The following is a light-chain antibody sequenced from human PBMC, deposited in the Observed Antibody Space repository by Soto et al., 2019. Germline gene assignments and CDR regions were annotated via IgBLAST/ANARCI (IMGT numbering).Light chain of an antibody. CDR3: QQYGSSPRT. CDR1: HSLNSSQ. J-gene: IGKJ3*01. V-gene: IGKV3-20*01. Sequence: EIVFPPSPCTLSLPPWGRSTLSSWISHSLNSSQLAWYQQKPGQPPRLLIHYASSRATGISDRFTGSGSGTDFTLTITTLEAEDVAVYYCQQYGSSPRTFGLGTKVDIK. CDR2: YAS.